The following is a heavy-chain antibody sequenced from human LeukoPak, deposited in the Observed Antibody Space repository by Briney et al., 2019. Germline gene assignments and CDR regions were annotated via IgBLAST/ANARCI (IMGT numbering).Heavy chain of an antibody. D-gene: IGHD3-3*01. CDR2: ISAYNGNT. Sequence: GASVKVSCKASGYTFTSYGISWVRQAPGQGLEWMGWISAYNGNTNYAQKLQGRVTMTTDTSTSTAYMELRSLRSDDTAVYYCARVTTIFGVVIDLYYWGQGTLVTVSS. V-gene: IGHV1-18*01. J-gene: IGHJ4*02. CDR1: GYTFTSYG. CDR3: ARVTTIFGVVIDLYY.